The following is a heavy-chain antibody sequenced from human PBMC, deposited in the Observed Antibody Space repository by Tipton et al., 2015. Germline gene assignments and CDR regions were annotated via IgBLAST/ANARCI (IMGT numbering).Heavy chain of an antibody. D-gene: IGHD5-12*01. CDR1: GGSISSGKYY. CDR3: ARVKVATMLYYFDY. J-gene: IGHJ4*02. CDR2: IYYSGNT. V-gene: IGHV4-31*02. Sequence: LRLSCTVSGGSISSGKYYWSWIRQHPGKGLEWIGYIYYSGNTYYNPSIKSRVTISVDTSKSQFSLKLTSVTAADTAVYYCARVKVATMLYYFDYWGQGTLVTVSS.